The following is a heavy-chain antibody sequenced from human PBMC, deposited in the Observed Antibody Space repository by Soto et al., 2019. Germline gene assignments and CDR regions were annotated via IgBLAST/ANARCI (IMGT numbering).Heavy chain of an antibody. D-gene: IGHD7-27*01. CDR3: AKDLLGPGRAYGMDV. Sequence: QVQLVESGGGVVQPGRSLRLSCAASGFTFSSYGMNWVRQAPGKGLEWVAVISYDGSNKYYADSVKGRFTISRDNSKNTLYLQMNSLRAEDTAVYYCAKDLLGPGRAYGMDVWGQGTTVTVSS. J-gene: IGHJ6*02. CDR1: GFTFSSYG. V-gene: IGHV3-30*18. CDR2: ISYDGSNK.